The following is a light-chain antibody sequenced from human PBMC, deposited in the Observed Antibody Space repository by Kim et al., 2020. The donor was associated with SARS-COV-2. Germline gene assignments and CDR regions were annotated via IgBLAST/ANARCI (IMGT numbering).Light chain of an antibody. Sequence: GQSITLSGARTSSDVGGYNYVSWYQQHPGKAPKLMIYDVTNRPSGISNRFSGSKSGNTASLTISGLQAEDEADYYCGSYTSSNTYVYGTGTKVTVL. V-gene: IGLV2-14*03. CDR2: DVT. CDR1: SSDVGGYNY. J-gene: IGLJ1*01. CDR3: GSYTSSNTYV.